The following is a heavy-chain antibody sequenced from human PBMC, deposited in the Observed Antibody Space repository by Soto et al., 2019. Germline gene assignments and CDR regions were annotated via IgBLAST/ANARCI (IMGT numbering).Heavy chain of an antibody. J-gene: IGHJ4*02. CDR1: GGSFSGYY. Sequence: PSETLSLTCAVYGGSFSGYYWSWIRQPPGKGLEWIGEINHSGSTNYNPSLTSRVTISVDTSKNQFSLKLSSVTAADTAVYYCARGPDYYGSGRFGYWGQGTLVTVSS. V-gene: IGHV4-34*01. CDR3: ARGPDYYGSGRFGY. D-gene: IGHD3-10*01. CDR2: INHSGST.